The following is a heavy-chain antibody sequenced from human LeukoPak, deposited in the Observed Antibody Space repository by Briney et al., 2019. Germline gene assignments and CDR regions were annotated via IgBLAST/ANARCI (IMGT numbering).Heavy chain of an antibody. D-gene: IGHD2-21*02. CDR2: IIPMFGTA. CDR3: ARSQRAGDQWSFDY. V-gene: IGHV1-69*13. CDR1: GGTFSSYA. J-gene: IGHJ4*02. Sequence: ASVKVSCKASGGTFSSYAISWVRQAPGQGLEWMGGIIPMFGTANYAQKFQGRVTITADESTSTAYMELSSLGSEDTAVYYCARSQRAGDQWSFDYWGQGTLVTVSS.